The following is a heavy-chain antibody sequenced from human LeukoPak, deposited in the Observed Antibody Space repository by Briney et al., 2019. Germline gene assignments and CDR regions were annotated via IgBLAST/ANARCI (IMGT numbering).Heavy chain of an antibody. CDR1: GFTVSSNY. D-gene: IGHD1-26*01. CDR2: IYSGGST. V-gene: IGHV3-53*01. Sequence: PGGSLRLSCAASGFTVSSNYMSWVRQAPGKGLEWVSAIYSGGSTYYADSVKGRFTISRDNSKNTLYLQMNSLRAEDTAVYYCARDRTGELDYWGQGTLVTVSS. J-gene: IGHJ4*02. CDR3: ARDRTGELDY.